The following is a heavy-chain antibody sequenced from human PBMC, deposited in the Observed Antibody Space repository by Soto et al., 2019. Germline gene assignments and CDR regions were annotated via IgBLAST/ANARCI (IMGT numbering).Heavy chain of an antibody. V-gene: IGHV4-30-2*01. CDR1: GVAMTYGGYS. CDR3: ARGGGYDSFDF. Sequence: TLSLTCIVSGVAMTYGGYSWGWIRQAPEKGLEWLVYIGHLETTYYNPSFESRLSLSIDRTRNQFSLSLSSMTAADKDVYYCARGGGYDSFDFWGQGIQVTVSS. J-gene: IGHJ4*02. D-gene: IGHD2-15*01. CDR2: IGHLETT.